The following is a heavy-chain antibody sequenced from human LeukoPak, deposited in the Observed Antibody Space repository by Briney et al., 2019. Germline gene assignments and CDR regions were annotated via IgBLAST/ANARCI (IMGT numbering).Heavy chain of an antibody. CDR2: ISGSGGST. CDR3: AKDFRPIVY. CDR1: GFTFSSYA. V-gene: IGHV3-23*01. J-gene: IGHJ4*02. Sequence: GGSLRLSCAASGFTFSSYAMNWVRQAPGKGLEWVSAISGSGGSTYYADSVKGRFTISRDNSKNTLYLQMNSLRAEDTALYNCAKDFRPIVYWGQGTLVTVSS.